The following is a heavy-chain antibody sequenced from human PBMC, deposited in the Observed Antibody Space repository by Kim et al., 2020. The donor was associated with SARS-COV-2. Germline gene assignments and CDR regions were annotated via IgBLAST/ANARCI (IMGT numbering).Heavy chain of an antibody. J-gene: IGHJ6*02. V-gene: IGHV1-3*01. CDR1: GYTFTSYA. D-gene: IGHD2-2*01. CDR3: ARESDRYCSSTSCLNYYYYYYGMDV. CDR2: INAGNGNT. Sequence: ASVKVSCKASGYTFTSYAMHWVRQAPGQRLEWMGWINAGNGNTKYSQKFQGRVTITRDTSASTAYMELSSLRSEDTAVYYCARESDRYCSSTSCLNYYYYYYGMDVWGQGTTVTVSS.